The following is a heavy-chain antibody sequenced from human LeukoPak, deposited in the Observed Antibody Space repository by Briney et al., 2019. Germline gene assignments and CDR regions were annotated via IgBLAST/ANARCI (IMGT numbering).Heavy chain of an antibody. CDR1: GFTFDDYG. J-gene: IGHJ5*02. CDR3: ARGAHFWTAYYAGGWFDP. CDR2: ISYDGSTK. Sequence: GGSLRLSCAASGFTFDDYGMSWVRQAPGKGLEWVAVISYDGSTKYYAVSVKGRFTISRDNSKDTLYLQMNSLRGDDTAVYYCARGAHFWTAYYAGGWFDPWGQGTLVTVSS. D-gene: IGHD3/OR15-3a*01. V-gene: IGHV3-30*03.